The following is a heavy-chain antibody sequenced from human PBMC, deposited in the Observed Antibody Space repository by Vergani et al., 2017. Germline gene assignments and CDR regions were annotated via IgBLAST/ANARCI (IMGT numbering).Heavy chain of an antibody. CDR3: ARATGGSSSWLWLDV. J-gene: IGHJ6*02. D-gene: IGHD6-13*01. Sequence: QVQLQESGPGLVKPSQTLSLTCTVSGRSISSGDYYWSWIRQPPGKGLEWIGYIYYSGSTYYNPSLKSRVTISVDTSKNQFSLKLSSVTAADTAVYYCARATGGSSSWLWLDVWGQGTTVTVSS. CDR1: GRSISSGDYY. V-gene: IGHV4-30-4*08. CDR2: IYYSGST.